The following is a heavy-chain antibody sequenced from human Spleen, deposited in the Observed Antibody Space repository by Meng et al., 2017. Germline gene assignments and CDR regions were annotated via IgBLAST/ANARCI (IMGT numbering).Heavy chain of an antibody. CDR3: ATLDYYGSGLYSYDI. CDR2: INPNSGGT. Sequence: LGQVGAEGKKPGASVKVSCKASGYTFTGYYMHWVRQAPGQGLEWMGWINPNSGGTNYAQKFQGRVTMTRDTSISTAYMELSRLRSDDTAVYYCATLDYYGSGLYSYDIWGQGTLVTVSS. CDR1: GYTFTGYY. V-gene: IGHV1-2*02. D-gene: IGHD3-10*01. J-gene: IGHJ4*02.